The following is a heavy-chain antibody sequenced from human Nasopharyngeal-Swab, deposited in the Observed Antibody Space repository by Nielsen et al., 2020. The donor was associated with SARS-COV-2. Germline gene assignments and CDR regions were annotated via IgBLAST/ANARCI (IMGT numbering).Heavy chain of an antibody. Sequence: WIRQPPGKGLEWIGYIYYSGSTYYNPSLKSRVTISVDTSKNQFSLKLSSVTAADTAVYYCARWKGIAAAWDYWGQGTLVTVSS. CDR2: IYYSGST. V-gene: IGHV4-39*01. J-gene: IGHJ4*02. CDR3: ARWKGIAAAWDY. D-gene: IGHD6-13*01.